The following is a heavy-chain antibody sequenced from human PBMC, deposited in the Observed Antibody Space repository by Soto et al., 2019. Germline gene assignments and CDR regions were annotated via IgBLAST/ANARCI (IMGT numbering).Heavy chain of an antibody. V-gene: IGHV3-74*01. CDR3: ESLFASTYSPRPFDF. CDR2: VKSDGTTA. CDR1: GFAFTSYW. Sequence: GGSLRVSCESSGFAFTSYWMHWVRQAPGKGLVWVAGVKSDGTTATYADSVRGRFTISRDNAKNTLYLQMNSLSAEDTAVYYCESLFASTYSPRPFDFWGQGTQVTVSS. D-gene: IGHD2-15*01. J-gene: IGHJ4*02.